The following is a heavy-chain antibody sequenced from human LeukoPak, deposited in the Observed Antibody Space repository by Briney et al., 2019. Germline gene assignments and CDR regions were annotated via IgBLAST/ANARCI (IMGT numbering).Heavy chain of an antibody. CDR2: IYHSGST. Sequence: SETLSLTCAVSGGSISSGGYSWSWIRQPPGKGLEWIGYIYHSGSTYYNPSLKSRVTISVDRSKNQFSLKLSSVTAADTAVYYCARDWGRMRFDPWGQGTLVTVSS. CDR1: GGSISSGGYS. J-gene: IGHJ5*02. CDR3: ARDWGRMRFDP. D-gene: IGHD3-16*01. V-gene: IGHV4-30-2*01.